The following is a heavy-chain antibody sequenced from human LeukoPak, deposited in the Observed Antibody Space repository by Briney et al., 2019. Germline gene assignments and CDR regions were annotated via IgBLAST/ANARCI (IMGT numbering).Heavy chain of an antibody. CDR1: NDSIRNYY. Sequence: PSETLSLTCSVSNDSIRNYYWSWIRQPPGKGLEWIGYIYYSGSTYYNPSLKSRVTISVDTSKNQFSLKLSSVTAADTAVYYCARVDDILTGYYFDYWGQGTLVTVSS. D-gene: IGHD3-9*01. J-gene: IGHJ4*02. CDR3: ARVDDILTGYYFDY. CDR2: IYYSGST. V-gene: IGHV4-30-4*08.